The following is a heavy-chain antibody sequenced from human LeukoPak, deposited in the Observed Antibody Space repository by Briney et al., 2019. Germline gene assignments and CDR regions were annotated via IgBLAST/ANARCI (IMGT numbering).Heavy chain of an antibody. CDR2: IYYSGST. Sequence: SETLSLTCTVSGGSISSGDYYWSWIRQHPGKGLEWIGYIYYSGSTYYNPSLKSRVTISVDTSKNQFSLNLGSVTAADTAVYYCARRTATGRFDPWGQGTLVTVSS. D-gene: IGHD1-1*01. CDR1: GGSISSGDYY. V-gene: IGHV4-30-4*08. CDR3: ARRTATGRFDP. J-gene: IGHJ5*02.